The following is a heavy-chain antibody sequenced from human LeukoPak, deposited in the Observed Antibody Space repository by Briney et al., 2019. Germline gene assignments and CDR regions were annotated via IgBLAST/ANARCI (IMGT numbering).Heavy chain of an antibody. CDR2: INPNSCGT. Sequence: ASVKVSCKASGYTFTGYYMHWVRQAPGQGLEWMGWINPNSCGTNYAQKFQGRVTMTRDTSISTAYMELSRLRSDDTAVYYCARETVVIKRLDYWGQGTLVTVSS. V-gene: IGHV1-2*02. CDR1: GYTFTGYY. CDR3: ARETVVIKRLDY. J-gene: IGHJ4*02. D-gene: IGHD4-23*01.